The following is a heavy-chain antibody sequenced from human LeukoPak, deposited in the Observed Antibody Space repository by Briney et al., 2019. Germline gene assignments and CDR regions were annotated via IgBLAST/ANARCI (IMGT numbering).Heavy chain of an antibody. CDR1: GYTFTGYY. Sequence: ASVKVSCKASGYTFTGYYMHWVRQAPGQGLEWMGWINPNSGGTNYAQKFQGRVTMTRDTSISTAYMELSRLRSVDTAVYYCARVAGGYSSSFVLDYWGQGTLVTVSS. CDR3: ARVAGGYSSSFVLDY. D-gene: IGHD6-6*01. J-gene: IGHJ4*02. CDR2: INPNSGGT. V-gene: IGHV1-2*02.